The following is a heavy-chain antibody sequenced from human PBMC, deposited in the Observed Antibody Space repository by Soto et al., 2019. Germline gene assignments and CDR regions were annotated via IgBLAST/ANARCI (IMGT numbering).Heavy chain of an antibody. CDR1: GGTFSSYA. D-gene: IGHD4-4*01. CDR2: IIPIFGTA. V-gene: IGHV1-69*13. J-gene: IGHJ5*02. Sequence: SVKVSYKASGGTFSSYAISWVRQAPGQGLEWMGGIIPIFGTANYAQKFQGRVTITAAESTSTAYMELSSLRSEDTAVYYFASGYTVTTVANHWGQGTLVTVSS. CDR3: ASGYTVTTVANH.